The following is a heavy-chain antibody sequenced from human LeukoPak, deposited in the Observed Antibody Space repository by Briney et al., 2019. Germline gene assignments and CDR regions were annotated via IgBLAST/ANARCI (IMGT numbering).Heavy chain of an antibody. CDR2: IYSGGST. D-gene: IGHD3-22*01. V-gene: IGHV3-53*04. CDR3: ASTYYYDSSGYSNDY. Sequence: QPGGSLRLSCAASGFTVSSNYMSWVRQAPGKGLEWVSVIYSGGSTYYADSVKGRFTISRHNSKNTLYLQMNSPRAEDTAVYYCASTYYYDSSGYSNDYWGQGTLVTVSS. CDR1: GFTVSSNY. J-gene: IGHJ4*02.